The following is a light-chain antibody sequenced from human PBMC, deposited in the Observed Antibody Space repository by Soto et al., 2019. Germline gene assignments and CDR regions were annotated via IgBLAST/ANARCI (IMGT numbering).Light chain of an antibody. CDR1: QCIGNY. Sequence: DIQITHSPSSMSASVVDRVTITCLASQCIGNYLAWYQHKPGKVPKLLIYGASTLQSRVPSRFSGGGSGTEFTLTISGLQIKDLATYYCQVYNNGPPGFGQGTRLEIK. J-gene: IGKJ5*01. CDR3: QVYNNGPPG. CDR2: GAS. V-gene: IGKV1-27*01.